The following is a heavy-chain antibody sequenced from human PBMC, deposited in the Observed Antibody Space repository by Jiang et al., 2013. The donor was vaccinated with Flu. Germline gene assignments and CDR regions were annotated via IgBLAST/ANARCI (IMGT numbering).Heavy chain of an antibody. CDR3: AKVGVAAAGNFDY. V-gene: IGHV3-30*18. CDR1: FTFSSYG. CDR2: ISYDGSNK. D-gene: IGHD6-13*01. J-gene: IGHJ4*02. Sequence: FTFSSYGMHWVRQAPGKGLEWVAVISYDGSNKYYADSVKGRFTISRDNSKNTLYLQMNSLRAEDTAVYYCAKVGVAAAGNFDYWGQGTLVTVSS.